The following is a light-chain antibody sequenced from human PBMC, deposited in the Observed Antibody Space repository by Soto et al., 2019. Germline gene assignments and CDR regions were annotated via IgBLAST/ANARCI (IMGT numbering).Light chain of an antibody. CDR1: QSVSSY. V-gene: IGKV3-11*01. CDR3: QQRSDWPLT. CDR2: DAS. J-gene: IGKJ4*01. Sequence: EVVLTQSPATLSLSPGERATLSCRASQSVSSYLAWYQHKPGQAPRLLIYDASNRATGIPARFSGRGSGTDFKLTISTLEPEDFAVYYCQQRSDWPLTFGGGTKVEIK.